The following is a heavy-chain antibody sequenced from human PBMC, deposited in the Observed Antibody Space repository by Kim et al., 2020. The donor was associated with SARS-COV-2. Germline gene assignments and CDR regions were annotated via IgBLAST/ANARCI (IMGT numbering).Heavy chain of an antibody. V-gene: IGHV5-10-1*01. Sequence: GESLKISCKGSGYSFTSYWISWVRQMPGKGLEWMGRIDPSDSYTNYSPSFQGHVTISADKSISTAYLQWSSLKASDTAMYYCARQQRTTTYYYDSSGYYYPEAPDYWGQGTLVTVSS. CDR2: IDPSDSYT. J-gene: IGHJ4*02. CDR3: ARQQRTTTYYYDSSGYYYPEAPDY. D-gene: IGHD3-22*01. CDR1: GYSFTSYW.